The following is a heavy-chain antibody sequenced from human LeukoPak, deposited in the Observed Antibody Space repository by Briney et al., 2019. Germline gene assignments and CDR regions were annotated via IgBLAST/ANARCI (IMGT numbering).Heavy chain of an antibody. Sequence: PSETLSLTCTVYGGSFRDDFWSWIRQPPGKGLEWIGEVYHTGITNYNPSLKSRVTISTDMSKNQFSLILTSVTAADTAVYYCATASYYRVNYWAQGTLVTVSS. CDR1: GGSFRDDF. CDR2: VYHTGIT. V-gene: IGHV4-34*01. CDR3: ATASYYRVNY. J-gene: IGHJ4*02. D-gene: IGHD1-26*01.